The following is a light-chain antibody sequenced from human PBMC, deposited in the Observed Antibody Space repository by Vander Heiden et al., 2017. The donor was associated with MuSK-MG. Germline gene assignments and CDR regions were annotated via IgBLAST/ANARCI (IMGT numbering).Light chain of an antibody. V-gene: IGLV2-8*01. J-gene: IGLJ2*01. Sequence: QSALTQPPSASGYPGQSVTVSCTGTSSDVGGFNYVSWYQQHPGKAPKLMIYEVSKRPSGVPDRFSGSKSGNTASLTVSGLQAEDEADYYCSSHAGSDDLVFGGGTKLTVL. CDR3: SSHAGSDDLV. CDR2: EVS. CDR1: SSDVGGFNY.